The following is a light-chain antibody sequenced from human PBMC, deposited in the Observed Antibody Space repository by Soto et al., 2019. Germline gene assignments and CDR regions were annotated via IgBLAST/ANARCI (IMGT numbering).Light chain of an antibody. V-gene: IGKV3-15*01. CDR1: QSVSNN. CDR3: QRKSKWPRT. J-gene: IGKJ1*01. CDR2: GAS. Sequence: IGVTQSPVTLSEFPGARATLSCRASQSVSNNLAWYQQKPGKAPRLLIHGASTKATGIPARFSGGGSGTEFTLAISSLQSEGFAIYYCQRKSKWPRTFGQGTRG.